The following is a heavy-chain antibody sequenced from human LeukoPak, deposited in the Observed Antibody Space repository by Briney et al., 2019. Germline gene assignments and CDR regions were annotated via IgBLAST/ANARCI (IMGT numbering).Heavy chain of an antibody. CDR1: GFTFSSYS. Sequence: PGGSLRLSCAASGFTFSSYSMNWVRQAPGKGLEWVSHISSSSSTIDYADSVRGRFTISRDNAKNSLYLQMNSLRAEDTAVYYCASVPYSGSTPTDYWGQGTLVTVSS. J-gene: IGHJ4*02. CDR2: ISSSSSTI. CDR3: ASVPYSGSTPTDY. V-gene: IGHV3-48*01. D-gene: IGHD1-26*01.